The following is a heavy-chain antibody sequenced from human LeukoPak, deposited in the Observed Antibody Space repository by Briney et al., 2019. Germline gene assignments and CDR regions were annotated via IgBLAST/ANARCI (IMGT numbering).Heavy chain of an antibody. CDR1: EFSVGSNY. D-gene: IGHD5-12*01. Sequence: AGSLRLSCAASEFSVGSNYMTWVRQAPGKGLEWVSLIYSCGSTYYADSVKGRCSISRDNSKNTLYLQMNSLRAEDKAVYYCERGPSGYHHTGGQGTLVTVSS. V-gene: IGHV3-66*01. J-gene: IGHJ4*02. CDR3: ERGPSGYHHT. CDR2: IYSCGST.